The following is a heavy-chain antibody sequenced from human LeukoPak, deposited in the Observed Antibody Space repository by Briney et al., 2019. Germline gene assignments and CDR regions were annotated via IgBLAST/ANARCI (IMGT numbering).Heavy chain of an antibody. J-gene: IGHJ4*02. D-gene: IGHD5/OR15-5a*01. CDR1: GGSISSGSYY. Sequence: PSETLSLTCTVSGGSISSGSYYWSWIRQPAGKGLEWIGRIYTSGSTNYNPSLKSRVTISVDTSKNQFSLKLSSVTAADTAVYYCARGVYPFAKYFDEWGQGTLVTVSS. V-gene: IGHV4-61*02. CDR2: IYTSGST. CDR3: ARGVYPFAKYFDE.